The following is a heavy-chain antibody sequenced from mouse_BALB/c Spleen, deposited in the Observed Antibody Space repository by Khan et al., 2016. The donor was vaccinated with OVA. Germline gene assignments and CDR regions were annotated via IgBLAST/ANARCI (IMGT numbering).Heavy chain of an antibody. V-gene: IGHV3-2*02. D-gene: IGHD1-1*01. CDR2: ISYSGNT. CDR1: GYSITTDYA. J-gene: IGHJ2*01. Sequence: EVKLEESGPGLVKPSQSLSLTCTVTGYSITTDYAWNWLRQFPGNKLEWMVYISYSGNTKYNPSLKSRISTTRNTSKNQFFLQLKSVTTEDTDRYYCARVYGGDFDYWGQGTTLTVSS. CDR3: ARVYGGDFDY.